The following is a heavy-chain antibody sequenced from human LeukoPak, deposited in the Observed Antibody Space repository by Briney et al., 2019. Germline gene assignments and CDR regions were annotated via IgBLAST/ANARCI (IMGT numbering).Heavy chain of an antibody. Sequence: GGSLRLSCKASGFPFRDHAIHCVLQAPGKGLQGGAVISYDARHENYADSVKGRFTVSRDDSRSTLYLQMNSLTADDTAVYFCARDEFDGYNLRPSIYWGQGTLVTVSS. CDR2: ISYDARHE. J-gene: IGHJ4*02. V-gene: IGHV3-30*03. D-gene: IGHD5-24*01. CDR1: GFPFRDHA. CDR3: ARDEFDGYNLRPSIY.